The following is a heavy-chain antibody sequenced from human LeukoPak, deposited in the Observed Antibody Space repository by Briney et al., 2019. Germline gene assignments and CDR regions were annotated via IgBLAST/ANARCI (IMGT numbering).Heavy chain of an antibody. Sequence: ASVKISCKASGYTFTGYYMHWVRRAPGQGLEWMGWINPNSGGTNYAQKFQGRVTMTRGTSISTAYMELSRLRSDDTAVYYCARAMVQGVNFDYWGQGTLVTVSS. CDR2: INPNSGGT. V-gene: IGHV1-2*02. CDR1: GYTFTGYY. J-gene: IGHJ4*02. D-gene: IGHD3-10*01. CDR3: ARAMVQGVNFDY.